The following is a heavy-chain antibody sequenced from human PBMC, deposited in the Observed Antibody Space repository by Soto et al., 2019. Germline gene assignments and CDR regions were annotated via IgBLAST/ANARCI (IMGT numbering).Heavy chain of an antibody. J-gene: IGHJ4*02. CDR2: ISSTTNYI. Sequence: GGSLRLSCAASGFTFTRYSMNWVRHAPGQGLEWVSSISSTTNYIYYGESMKGRFTISRDSAKNSLYLEMNSLRAEDTAVYYCARESEDLTSNFDYWGQGTLVTVPS. V-gene: IGHV3-21*06. CDR1: GFTFTRYS. CDR3: ARESEDLTSNFDY.